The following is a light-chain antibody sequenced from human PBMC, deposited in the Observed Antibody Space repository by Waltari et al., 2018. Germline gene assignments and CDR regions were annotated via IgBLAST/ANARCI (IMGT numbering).Light chain of an antibody. J-gene: IGKJ4*01. CDR3: MQGVHLPLT. CDR2: DVS. V-gene: IGKV2-29*02. Sequence: VMTQTPRTLSVTHGQPASISCKSSQTLLHSDGNTFLFWYMQKPGQSPHLLIYDVSSRFSGVPDRFSGSGSGTDCTLKISRVEAEDTGVYYCMQGVHLPLTFGGGTKVEI. CDR1: QTLLHSDGNTF.